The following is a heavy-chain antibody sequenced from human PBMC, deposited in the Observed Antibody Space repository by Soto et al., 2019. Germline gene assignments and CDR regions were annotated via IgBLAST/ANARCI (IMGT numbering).Heavy chain of an antibody. D-gene: IGHD2-15*01. V-gene: IGHV1-69*13. J-gene: IGHJ5*02. CDR1: GGTFSSYA. Sequence: ASVKVSCKASGGTFSSYAISWLRQAPGQGLEWMGGIIPIFGTANYAQKFQGRVTITADESTSTAYMELSSLRSEDTAVYYCARSDIVAVVAATYNWFDPWGQGTLVTVSS. CDR3: ARSDIVAVVAATYNWFDP. CDR2: IIPIFGTA.